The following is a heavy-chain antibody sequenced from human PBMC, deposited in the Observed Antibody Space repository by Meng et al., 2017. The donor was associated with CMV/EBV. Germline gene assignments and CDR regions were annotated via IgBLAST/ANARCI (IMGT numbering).Heavy chain of an antibody. CDR3: ARDPSTTVVTWGYNWFDP. CDR2: IKSKTDGGTT. Sequence: GESLKISCAASGFTFSNAWMSWVRQAPGKGLEWVGRIKSKTDGGTTDYAAPVKGRFTISRDDSKNTLYLQMNSLRAEDTAVYYCARDPSTTVVTWGYNWFDPWGQGTLVTVSS. CDR1: GFTFSNAW. J-gene: IGHJ5*02. V-gene: IGHV3-15*01. D-gene: IGHD4-23*01.